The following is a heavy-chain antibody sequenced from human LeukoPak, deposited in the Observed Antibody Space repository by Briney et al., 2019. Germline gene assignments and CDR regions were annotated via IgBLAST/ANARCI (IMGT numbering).Heavy chain of an antibody. CDR1: GVRFNSYA. CDR3: AKDRSTGYYRFDY. CDR2: IGGSGGGT. D-gene: IGHD1-26*01. J-gene: IGHJ4*02. V-gene: IGHV3-23*01. Sequence: PGGSLRLSCAPSGVRFNSYAMSWLGQPPGKGLEWVSGIGGSGGGTYYADFVKGRFTISRDNSKKTLYLQMNSLRVDDTAVYYCAKDRSTGYYRFDYWGQGTLVTVSS.